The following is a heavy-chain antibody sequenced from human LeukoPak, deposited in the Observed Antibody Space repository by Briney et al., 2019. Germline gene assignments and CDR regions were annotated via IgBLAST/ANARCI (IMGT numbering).Heavy chain of an antibody. J-gene: IGHJ6*03. CDR2: INPNSGGT. CDR1: GYTFTGYY. CDR3: ARVRAARIYYYYYMDV. Sequence: ASVRVSCKASGYTFTGYYMHWVRQAPGQGLEWMGWINPNSGGTNYAQKFQGRVTITTDESTSTAYMELSSLRSEDTAVYYCARVRAARIYYYYYMDVWGKGTTVTVSS. D-gene: IGHD6-6*01. V-gene: IGHV1-2*02.